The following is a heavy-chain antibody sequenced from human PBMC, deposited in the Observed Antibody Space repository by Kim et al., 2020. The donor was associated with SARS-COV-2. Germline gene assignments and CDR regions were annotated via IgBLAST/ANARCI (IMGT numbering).Heavy chain of an antibody. Sequence: GSLRLSCVASGFTVSSNYMTWVRQAPGKGLEWVSVIYSGGGTYYADSVKGRFTISRDSSKNTLYLQMNSLRAEDTAVYYRARGQMNGVLGFWGQGTLVT. D-gene: IGHD2-8*01. CDR3: ARGQMNGVLGF. V-gene: IGHV3-53*01. J-gene: IGHJ4*02. CDR1: GFTVSSNY. CDR2: IYSGGGT.